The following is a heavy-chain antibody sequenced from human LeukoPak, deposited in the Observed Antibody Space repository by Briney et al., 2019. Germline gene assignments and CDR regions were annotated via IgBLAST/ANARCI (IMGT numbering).Heavy chain of an antibody. D-gene: IGHD2-21*01. V-gene: IGHV3-30*02. CDR2: IRNDGSYK. CDR1: GFIFSDYD. CDR3: AKREGVKNYFDY. J-gene: IGHJ4*02. Sequence: GGSLRLSCAASGFIFSDYDMHWVRQAPGKGLEWVTLIRNDGSYKDYADSVKGRFTISRDNSKNTLYLQMNSLRAEDTALYYCAKREGVKNYFDYWGQGTLVTVSS.